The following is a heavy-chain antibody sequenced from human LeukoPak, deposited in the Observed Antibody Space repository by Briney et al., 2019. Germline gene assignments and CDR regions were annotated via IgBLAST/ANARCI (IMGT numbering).Heavy chain of an antibody. D-gene: IGHD5-12*01. V-gene: IGHV3-53*01. J-gene: IGHJ4*02. Sequence: GGSLRLSCAASGFTVSSNYMSWVRQAPGKGLEWVSVIYSGGSTYYADSVKGRFTISRDNSKNTLYLQMNSLRAEDTAVYYCAKDGSMVATDYFDYWGQGTLVTVSS. CDR1: GFTVSSNY. CDR3: AKDGSMVATDYFDY. CDR2: IYSGGST.